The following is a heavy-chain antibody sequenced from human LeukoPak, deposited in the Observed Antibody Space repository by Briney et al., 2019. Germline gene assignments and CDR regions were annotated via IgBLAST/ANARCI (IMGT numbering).Heavy chain of an antibody. J-gene: IGHJ4*02. D-gene: IGHD3-10*01. V-gene: IGHV3-30*02. Sequence: GGSLRLSCAASGFTFSSYGMHWVRQAPGKGLQWVAFIRYDGSNKYCADSVKGRFTISRDNSKNTLYLQMNSLRAEDTAVYYCARDSSTYYYGSGSYGGRVDYWGQGTLVTVSS. CDR3: ARDSSTYYYGSGSYGGRVDY. CDR1: GFTFSSYG. CDR2: IRYDGSNK.